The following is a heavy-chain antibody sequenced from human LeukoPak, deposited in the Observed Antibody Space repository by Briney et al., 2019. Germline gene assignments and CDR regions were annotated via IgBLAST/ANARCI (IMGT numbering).Heavy chain of an antibody. D-gene: IGHD3-10*01. CDR3: TRGLEWFGESIDH. CDR1: GYSISSGYY. CDR2: IYHSGST. J-gene: IGHJ5*02. Sequence: SETLSLTCTVSGYSISSGYYWGWIRQPPGKGLEWIGSIYHSGSTYYNPSLKSRVTISVDTSKNQFSLKLSSVTAADTAVYYCTRGLEWFGESIDHWGQGTLVTVSS. V-gene: IGHV4-38-2*02.